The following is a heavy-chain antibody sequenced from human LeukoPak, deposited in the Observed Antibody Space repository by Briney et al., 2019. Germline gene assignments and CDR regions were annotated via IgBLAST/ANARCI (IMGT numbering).Heavy chain of an antibody. D-gene: IGHD4-11*01. CDR2: IKQDGSEK. V-gene: IGHV3-7*03. CDR1: GFTFSNYW. J-gene: IGHJ4*02. Sequence: GGSLRLSCAASGFTFSNYWMSWVRQAPGKGLEWVANIKQDGSEKYYVDSVKGRFTISRDNSKSTLYLEMNSLRVEDTAVYYCTKVRSGSSNWALRVFDYWGQGALVTVSS. CDR3: TKVRSGSSNWALRVFDY.